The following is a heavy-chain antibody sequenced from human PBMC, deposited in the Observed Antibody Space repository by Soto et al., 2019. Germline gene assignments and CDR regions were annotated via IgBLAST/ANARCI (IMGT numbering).Heavy chain of an antibody. CDR3: AGWGPGGGWDV. Sequence: QVQLVESGGGVVQPGTSLRVSCVGSGFTFRSYVMHWVRQAPGKGLEWVALTSYDGSDKYYDDSVRGRFTISRDNSRNPGDLKMDGQSFENPALYYCAGWGPGGGWDVGGQGTLLSVS. CDR2: TSYDGSDK. V-gene: IGHV3-30*19. CDR1: GFTFRSYV. J-gene: IGHJ1*01. D-gene: IGHD3-16*01.